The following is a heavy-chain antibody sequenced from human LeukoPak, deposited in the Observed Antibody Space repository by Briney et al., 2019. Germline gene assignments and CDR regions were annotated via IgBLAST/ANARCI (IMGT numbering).Heavy chain of an antibody. CDR3: AVVGGIINY. CDR1: GGTFSNYA. V-gene: IGHV1-69*04. Sequence: GASVKVSCKASGGTFSNYAIXXXXXAPGXXXEWMGRIIPVLDVTSYAQKFQGRVTIXXXXSTTTAYMELSSLRSEDTAVYYCAVVGGIINYWGQGTLVTVSS. J-gene: IGHJ4*02. D-gene: IGHD1-26*01. CDR2: IIPVLDVT.